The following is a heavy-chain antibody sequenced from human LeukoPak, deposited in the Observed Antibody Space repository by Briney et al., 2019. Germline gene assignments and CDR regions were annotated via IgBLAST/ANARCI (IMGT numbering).Heavy chain of an antibody. CDR2: ISAYNGNT. V-gene: IGHV1-18*01. Sequence: GASVSVSCKASGYTFTSYGISWVRQAPGQGLEGMGWISAYNGNTNYAQKLQGRVTMTTDTSTSTAYMELRSLRSDDTAVYYCARDLRMGDFDYWGQGTLVTVSS. CDR3: ARDLRMGDFDY. CDR1: GYTFTSYG. J-gene: IGHJ4*02. D-gene: IGHD1-26*01.